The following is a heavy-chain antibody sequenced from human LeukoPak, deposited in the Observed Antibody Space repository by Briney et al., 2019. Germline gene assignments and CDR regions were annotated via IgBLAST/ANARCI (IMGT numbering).Heavy chain of an antibody. V-gene: IGHV3-30*04. Sequence: QSGRSLRLSCAASGFTFSSYAMHWVRQVPGKGLDWVAVISYDGSNKYYADSVKGRFTISRDNSMNTLYLQMNSLRPEDTAVYYCAKGWRLSDPWGQGTLVTVSS. CDR2: ISYDGSNK. CDR1: GFTFSSYA. J-gene: IGHJ5*02. CDR3: AKGWRLSDP. D-gene: IGHD1-1*01.